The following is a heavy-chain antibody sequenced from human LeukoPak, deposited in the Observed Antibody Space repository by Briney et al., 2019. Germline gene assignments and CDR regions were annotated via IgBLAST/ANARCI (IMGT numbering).Heavy chain of an antibody. Sequence: GGSLRLSCAASGFTFSDYYMSWIRQAPGKGLEWVSYISSSGSTIYYADSVKGRFTISRDNAKNSLYLQMNSLRAEDTAVYYCARESTSGYSYGIFDYWGQGTLVTASS. V-gene: IGHV3-11*04. D-gene: IGHD5-18*01. J-gene: IGHJ4*02. CDR1: GFTFSDYY. CDR2: ISSSGSTI. CDR3: ARESTSGYSYGIFDY.